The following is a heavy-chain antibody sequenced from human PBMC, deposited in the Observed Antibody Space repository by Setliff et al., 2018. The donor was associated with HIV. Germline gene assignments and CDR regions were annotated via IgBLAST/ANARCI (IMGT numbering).Heavy chain of an antibody. CDR2: VSSIGNT. J-gene: IGHJ4*02. CDR1: GISINGYY. V-gene: IGHV4-59*01. D-gene: IGHD3-22*01. CDR3: ARGRSRYYYDGSGYYVDY. Sequence: PSETLSLTCSVSGISINGYYWSWIRQSPRTRLEWIGYVSSIGNTNYNPSLKGRVTLSVDTSKNQLSLKLSSVTAADTAVYYCARGRSRYYYDGSGYYVDYWGQGTLVTVSS.